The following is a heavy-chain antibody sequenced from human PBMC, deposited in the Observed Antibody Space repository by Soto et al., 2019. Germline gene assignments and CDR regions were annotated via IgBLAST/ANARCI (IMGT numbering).Heavy chain of an antibody. CDR1: GFTFSSYG. D-gene: IGHD6-19*01. Sequence: QVQLVASGGGGVQPGRSLRLSCAASGFTFSSYGMHWVRQAPGKGLEWVAGISYDGSNRYYADSVKGRFTISRDNSKNTLYLQMNSLTAEYTGVYYCSKCSSGGHAAFDIWGQGTMVTVSS. V-gene: IGHV3-33*08. CDR3: SKCSSGGHAAFDI. CDR2: ISYDGSNR. J-gene: IGHJ3*02.